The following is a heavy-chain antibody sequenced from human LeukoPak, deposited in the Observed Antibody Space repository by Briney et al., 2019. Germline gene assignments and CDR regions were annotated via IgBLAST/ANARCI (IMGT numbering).Heavy chain of an antibody. CDR3: ARVPYDSSGYYPFDP. J-gene: IGHJ5*02. CDR1: GYTFSTYG. V-gene: IGHV1-18*01. D-gene: IGHD3-22*01. Sequence: GAPVKVSCKASGYTFSTYGINWVRQAPGQGLEWMGWISTYNGSTRYAQTLQDRLTLTTGTSTSTAYMEVRSLRSEDTAVYYCARVPYDSSGYYPFDPWGQGTLVTVSP. CDR2: ISTYNGST.